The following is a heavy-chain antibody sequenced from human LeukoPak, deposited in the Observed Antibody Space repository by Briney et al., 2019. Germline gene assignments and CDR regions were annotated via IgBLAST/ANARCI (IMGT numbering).Heavy chain of an antibody. CDR3: ARGYKSGSSSPRYFDL. Sequence: SETLSLTCAVSGCSISSGGYSWSWIRQPPGKGLEWIGYIYHSGSTYYNPSLKSRVTISVHRSNTQFSLKLSSVTAADTAVYYCARGYKSGSSSPRYFDLWGRGTLVTVSS. CDR1: GCSISSGGYS. J-gene: IGHJ2*01. CDR2: IYHSGST. V-gene: IGHV4-30-2*01. D-gene: IGHD6-6*01.